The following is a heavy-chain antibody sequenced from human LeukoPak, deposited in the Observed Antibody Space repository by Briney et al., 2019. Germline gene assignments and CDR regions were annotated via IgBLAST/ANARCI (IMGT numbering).Heavy chain of an antibody. Sequence: SETLSLTCTVSGGSISSSSYYWGWIRQPPGKGLEWIGSIYYSGSTYYNPSLKSRVTISVDTSKNQFSLKLSSVTAADTAVYYCTRTGAMGYDILTGYYNGYYYYYMDVWGKGTTVTVSS. J-gene: IGHJ6*03. CDR1: GGSISSSSYY. CDR2: IYYSGST. CDR3: TRTGAMGYDILTGYYNGYYYYYMDV. D-gene: IGHD3-9*01. V-gene: IGHV4-39*01.